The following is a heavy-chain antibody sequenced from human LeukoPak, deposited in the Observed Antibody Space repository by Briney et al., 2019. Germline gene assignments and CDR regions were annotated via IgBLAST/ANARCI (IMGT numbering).Heavy chain of an antibody. CDR2: ISPSGGST. CDR3: AKNGDTSVYSYVDY. D-gene: IGHD3-22*01. J-gene: IGHJ4*02. CDR1: GYTFTNYG. V-gene: IGHV1-46*01. Sequence: ASVKVSCKASGYTFTNYGIGWVRQAPGQGLEWMGVISPSGGSTTYAQRFKGSVTMTRDTSTSTVYMELSSLRSEDTAVYYCAKNGDTSVYSYVDYWGGGALVTVS.